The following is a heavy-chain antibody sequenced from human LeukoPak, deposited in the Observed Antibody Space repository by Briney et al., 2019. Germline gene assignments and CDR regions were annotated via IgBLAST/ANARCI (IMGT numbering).Heavy chain of an antibody. CDR1: GFTFSSYA. Sequence: PGGSLRLSCAASGFTFSSYAMSWVRQAPGKGLEWVAVIWYDGSNKYYADSVKGRFTISRDNSKNTLYLQMNSLRAEDTAVYYCAREGVRGVIALDYWGQGTLATVSS. CDR2: IWYDGSNK. D-gene: IGHD3-10*01. V-gene: IGHV3-33*08. J-gene: IGHJ4*02. CDR3: AREGVRGVIALDY.